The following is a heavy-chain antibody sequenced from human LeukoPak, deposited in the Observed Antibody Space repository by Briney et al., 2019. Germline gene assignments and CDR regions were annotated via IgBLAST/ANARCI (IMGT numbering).Heavy chain of an antibody. CDR1: GYTFTSYD. V-gene: IGHV1-8*01. Sequence: GASVKVSCKASGYTFTSYDINWVRQATGQGLEWMGLMNPNSGNTGYAQKFQGRVTMTRNTSISTAYMELSSLRSEDTAVYYCARGHCSGGSCYSSYFDYWGQGTLVTVSS. CDR2: MNPNSGNT. CDR3: ARGHCSGGSCYSSYFDY. J-gene: IGHJ4*02. D-gene: IGHD2-15*01.